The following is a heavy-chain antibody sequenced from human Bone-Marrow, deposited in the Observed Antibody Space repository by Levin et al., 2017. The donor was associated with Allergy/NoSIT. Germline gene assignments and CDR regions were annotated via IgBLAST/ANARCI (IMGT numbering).Heavy chain of an antibody. CDR2: IYGGDSDT. J-gene: IGHJ6*02. Sequence: ASVKVSCKGSGYSFSKHWIAWVRQMPGKGLEWMGIIYGGDSDTRYSPSLQGQVTISADKSISTAYLQWSSLKASDTGTYYCARESEYFYGMDVWGQGTTVTV. CDR1: GYSFSKHW. CDR3: ARESEYFYGMDV. V-gene: IGHV5-51*01.